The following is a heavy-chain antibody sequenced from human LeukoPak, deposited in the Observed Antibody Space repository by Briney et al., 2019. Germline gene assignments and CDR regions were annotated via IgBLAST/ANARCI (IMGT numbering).Heavy chain of an antibody. Sequence: PSGTLSLTCDVSGGSISSSNWWSWVRQPPGKGLEWIGEIYHSGSTNYNPSLKSRVTISVDTSKNQFSLKLSSVTAADTAVYYCARCSSGYYSGPGYFQHWGQGTLVTVSS. D-gene: IGHD3-22*01. CDR2: IYHSGST. J-gene: IGHJ1*01. CDR3: ARCSSGYYSGPGYFQH. CDR1: GGSISSSNW. V-gene: IGHV4-4*02.